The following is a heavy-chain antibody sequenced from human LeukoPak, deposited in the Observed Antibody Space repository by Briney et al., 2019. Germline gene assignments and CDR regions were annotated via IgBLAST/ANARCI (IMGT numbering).Heavy chain of an antibody. CDR3: ARDFTMIVVVIGY. V-gene: IGHV1-2*02. CDR1: GYTFTGYY. D-gene: IGHD3-22*01. J-gene: IGHJ4*02. Sequence: ASVKVSCKASGYTFTGYYVHWVRQARGQGLEWMGWINPNSGATNYAQKFQDRVTMTRDTSISTAYMELSSLRSDDTAVYYCARDFTMIVVVIGYWGQGTLVTVSS. CDR2: INPNSGAT.